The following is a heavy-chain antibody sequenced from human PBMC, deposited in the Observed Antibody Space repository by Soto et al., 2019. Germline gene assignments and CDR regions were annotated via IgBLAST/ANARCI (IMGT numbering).Heavy chain of an antibody. J-gene: IGHJ4*02. D-gene: IGHD2-15*01. Sequence: GGSLRLSCAASGFTFSNYAMSWVRQAPGKGLEWVSSMSGSGTIRYYADSVKGRFTISRDNSKNTLYLQMNSLRAEDTAVYYCSKAPIVVVVAATPPLDYWGQGTLVTVSS. CDR2: MSGSGTIR. V-gene: IGHV3-23*01. CDR3: SKAPIVVVVAATPPLDY. CDR1: GFTFSNYA.